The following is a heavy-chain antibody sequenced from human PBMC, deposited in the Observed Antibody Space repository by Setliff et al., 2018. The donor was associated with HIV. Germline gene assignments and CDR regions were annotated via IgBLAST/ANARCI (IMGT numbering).Heavy chain of an antibody. Sequence: SVKVSCKASGGNFSTYGISWVRQAPGQGLEWMGGIIPLFNTPNYAQKLQGRVTITADESTSTAYMELSSLRSEDSAVYYCARDRFCSRGSCYEPNWFDPWGQGTLVTVSS. CDR3: ARDRFCSRGSCYEPNWFDP. CDR1: GGNFSTYG. D-gene: IGHD2-15*01. CDR2: IIPLFNTP. J-gene: IGHJ5*02. V-gene: IGHV1-69*13.